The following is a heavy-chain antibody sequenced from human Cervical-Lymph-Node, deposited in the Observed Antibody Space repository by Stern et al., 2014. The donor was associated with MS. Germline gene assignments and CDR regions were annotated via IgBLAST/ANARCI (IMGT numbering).Heavy chain of an antibody. J-gene: IGHJ4*02. Sequence: QVQLVQSGAEVKKPGSSVKVSCQASGGSFINNVISWVRQAPGQGLEWMGGTIPIFGTALYAQKFRGRVTITAAESTRTAYMELSSLRSDDTAVYFCARAASTTSSYNFWGPGTLVTVSS. V-gene: IGHV1-69*01. CDR3: ARAASTTSSYNF. CDR2: TIPIFGTA. CDR1: GGSFINNV. D-gene: IGHD3-10*01.